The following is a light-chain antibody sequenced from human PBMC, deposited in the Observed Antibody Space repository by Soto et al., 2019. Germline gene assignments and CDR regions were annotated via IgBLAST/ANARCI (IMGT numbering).Light chain of an antibody. CDR3: ATWDDSLSAWV. Sequence: QSVLTQTPSASGTPGQRVTISCSGSSSNIGSKYVYWYQQLPGTAPKLLIYKSDHRPSGVPDRFAGSKSGTSASRAISGLRSEDEADYHCATWDDSLSAWVFGGGTKLTVL. V-gene: IGLV1-47*01. CDR2: KSD. CDR1: SSNIGSKY. J-gene: IGLJ3*02.